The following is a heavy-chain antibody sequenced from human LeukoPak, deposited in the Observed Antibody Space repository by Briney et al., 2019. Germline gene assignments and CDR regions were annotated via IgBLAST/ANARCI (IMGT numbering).Heavy chain of an antibody. CDR2: LYSGDTT. Sequence: PGGSLRLSCEASGFSVSTKYMNWVRQAPGKGLEWVSILYSGDTTYYAESVKGQFTVTRDSSKNTLYLHINSLRAEDTAVYYCARVGDHYHWYLDLWGRGALVTASS. D-gene: IGHD3-10*01. V-gene: IGHV3-53*01. J-gene: IGHJ2*01. CDR1: GFSVSTKY. CDR3: ARVGDHYHWYLDL.